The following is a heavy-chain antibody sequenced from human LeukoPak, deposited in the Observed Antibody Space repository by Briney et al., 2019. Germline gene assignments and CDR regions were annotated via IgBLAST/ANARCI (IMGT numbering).Heavy chain of an antibody. V-gene: IGHV1-24*01. Sequence: ASVKVSCTVPGNTLTDLTIHWVRLAPGEGLEWMGGLDSDAGEIIYAQNFQGSVTMTEDPSADTAYMELTSLRSEDTAVYYCATNGDGDYIPSYGLDVWGQGTTVTVSS. CDR1: GNTLTDLT. J-gene: IGHJ6*02. D-gene: IGHD4-17*01. CDR3: ATNGDGDYIPSYGLDV. CDR2: LDSDAGEI.